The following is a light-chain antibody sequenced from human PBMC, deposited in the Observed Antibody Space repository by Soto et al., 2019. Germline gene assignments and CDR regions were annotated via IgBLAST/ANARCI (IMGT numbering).Light chain of an antibody. CDR1: QSVDSSF. J-gene: IGKJ1*01. V-gene: IGKV3-20*01. CDR3: KQYVSSVT. Sequence: EIVLTQSPGSLSLSPGERGTLSCRASQSVDSSFFAWYQQNPDQAPRLLIYGASNRATGIPDRFSGSVSGTDDTLTISRLEPEDFAVYYWKQYVSSVTFGQGTNVQLK. CDR2: GAS.